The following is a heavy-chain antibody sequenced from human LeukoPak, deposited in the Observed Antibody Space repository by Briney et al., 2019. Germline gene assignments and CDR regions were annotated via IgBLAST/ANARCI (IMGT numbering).Heavy chain of an antibody. CDR1: GGSISSSNW. CDR3: ARSARGGDIVVVPAAWD. V-gene: IGHV4-4*02. CDR2: VYHSGST. Sequence: PSETLSLTCAVSGGSISSSNWWSWVRQPPGKGLEWIGEVYHSGSTNYNPSLKSRVTISVDKSKNQFSLKLSSVTAADTAVYYCARSARGGDIVVVPAAWDWGQGTLVTVSS. D-gene: IGHD2-2*01. J-gene: IGHJ4*02.